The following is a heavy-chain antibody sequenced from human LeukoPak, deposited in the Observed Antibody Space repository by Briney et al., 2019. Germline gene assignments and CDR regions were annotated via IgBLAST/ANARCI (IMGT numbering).Heavy chain of an antibody. CDR2: INQDGSEK. CDR3: ASGRQLGY. Sequence: PGGSLRLSCAAAGFTFSSYWMSWGGQAPGEGVEGGANINQDGSEKNYVDSVKGGFTISRDNAKNSLYLQMNSLRAEDTALYYCASGRQLGYWGQGTLVTVSS. J-gene: IGHJ4*02. V-gene: IGHV3-7*01. D-gene: IGHD3-16*01. CDR1: GFTFSSYW.